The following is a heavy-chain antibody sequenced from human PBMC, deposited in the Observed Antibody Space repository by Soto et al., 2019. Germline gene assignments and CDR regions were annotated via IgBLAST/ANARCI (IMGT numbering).Heavy chain of an antibody. CDR2: INPNSGGT. CDR3: ARDNFYDSSGRGFDY. Sequence: ASVKVSCKASGYTFTGYYMHWVLQAPGQGLEWMGWINPNSGGTNYAQKFQGRVTMTRDTSISTAYMELSRLRSDDTAVYYCARDNFYDSSGRGFDYWGQGTLVTVSS. CDR1: GYTFTGYY. J-gene: IGHJ4*02. D-gene: IGHD3-22*01. V-gene: IGHV1-2*02.